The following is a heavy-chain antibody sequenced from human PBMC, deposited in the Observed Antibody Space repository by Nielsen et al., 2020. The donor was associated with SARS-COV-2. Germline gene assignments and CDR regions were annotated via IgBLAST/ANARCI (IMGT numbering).Heavy chain of an antibody. CDR2: IRSETHSYGT. V-gene: IGHV3-73*01. D-gene: IGHD6-19*01. CDR3: ARESVTGTDAFDI. Sequence: GESLKISCAGSGFSFSDSGIHWVRQASGKGLEWIGRIRSETHSYGTVYAASVRDRFSISRDDSKNTAYLQMNSLRAEDTAVYYCARESVTGTDAFDIWGQGTVVTVSS. J-gene: IGHJ3*02. CDR1: GFSFSDSG.